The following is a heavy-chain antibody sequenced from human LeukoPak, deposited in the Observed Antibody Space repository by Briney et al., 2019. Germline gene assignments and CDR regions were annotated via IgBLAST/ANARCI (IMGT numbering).Heavy chain of an antibody. Sequence: PGGSLRLSCAASGFTFDDYGMSWVRQAPGKGLEWVPSINWNGGSTGYADSVKGRFTISRDNAKNSLYLQMNSLRAEDTALYYCARGQWLLYYFDYWGQGTLVTVSS. D-gene: IGHD6-19*01. CDR3: ARGQWLLYYFDY. CDR2: INWNGGST. V-gene: IGHV3-20*04. J-gene: IGHJ4*02. CDR1: GFTFDDYG.